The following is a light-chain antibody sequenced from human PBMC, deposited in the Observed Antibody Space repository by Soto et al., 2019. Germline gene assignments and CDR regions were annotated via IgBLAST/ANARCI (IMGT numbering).Light chain of an antibody. J-gene: IGLJ1*01. CDR2: EVN. V-gene: IGLV2-8*01. CDR3: SSYAGSSNV. CDR1: SSDVGGYNY. Sequence: LTQPPSASGSPGQSVAISCTGTSSDVGGYNYVSWYQQHPGKAPKLMIYEVNKRPSGVPDRFSGSKSGNTASLTVSGLQAEGEADYYCSSYAGSSNVFGTGTKVTVL.